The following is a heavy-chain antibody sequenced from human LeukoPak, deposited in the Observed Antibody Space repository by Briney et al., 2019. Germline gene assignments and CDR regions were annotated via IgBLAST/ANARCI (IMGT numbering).Heavy chain of an antibody. J-gene: IGHJ6*02. CDR3: ARVYCSSTSCPYYYYGMDV. CDR2: INPNSGGT. V-gene: IGHV1-2*02. CDR1: GYTFTCYY. D-gene: IGHD2-2*01. Sequence: ASVKVSCKASGYTFTCYYMHWVRQAPGQGLEWMGCINPNSGGTNYAQKFQGRVTMTRDTSISTAYMELRRLRSDDTAVYYCARVYCSSTSCPYYYYGMDVWGQGTTVTVSS.